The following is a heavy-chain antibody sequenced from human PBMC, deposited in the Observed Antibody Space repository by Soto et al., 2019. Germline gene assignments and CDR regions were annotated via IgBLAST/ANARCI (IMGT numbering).Heavy chain of an antibody. CDR2: ISAYNGNT. V-gene: IGHV1-18*01. CDR3: ASDQYCSGGSCYFGWNY. Sequence: ASVKVSCKASGYTFTSYGISWVRQAPGQRLEWMGWISAYNGNTNYAQKLQGRVTMTTDTSTSTAYMELRSLRSDDTAVYYCASDQYCSGGSCYFGWNYWGQGTLVTVSS. D-gene: IGHD2-15*01. CDR1: GYTFTSYG. J-gene: IGHJ4*02.